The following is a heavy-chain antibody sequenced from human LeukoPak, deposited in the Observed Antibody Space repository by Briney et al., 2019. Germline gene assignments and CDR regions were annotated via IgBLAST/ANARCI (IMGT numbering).Heavy chain of an antibody. CDR1: GGSISSGGYY. J-gene: IGHJ6*03. CDR2: MYTSGAT. Sequence: SETLSLTCTVSGGSISSGGYYWSWIRQPAGKGLEWIGRMYTSGATNYNPSLKSRTTMSVDTSKNQLSLRLSSVTAADRAVYYCAREGPAASTSFYYFMDVWGKGTTVTVSS. V-gene: IGHV4-61*02. CDR3: AREGPAASTSFYYFMDV. D-gene: IGHD2-2*01.